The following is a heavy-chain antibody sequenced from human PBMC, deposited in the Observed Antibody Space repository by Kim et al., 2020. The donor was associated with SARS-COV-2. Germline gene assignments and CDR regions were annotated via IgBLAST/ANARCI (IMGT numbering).Heavy chain of an antibody. D-gene: IGHD7-27*01. Sequence: SETLSLTCTVSGGSISSGSYYWSWIRQPAGKGLEWIGRIYTSGSTNYNPSLKSRVTISVDTSKNQFSLKLSSVTAADTAVYYCAREMARLGPYGMDVWGQGTTVTVSS. CDR2: IYTSGST. V-gene: IGHV4-61*02. CDR3: AREMARLGPYGMDV. J-gene: IGHJ6*02. CDR1: GGSISSGSYY.